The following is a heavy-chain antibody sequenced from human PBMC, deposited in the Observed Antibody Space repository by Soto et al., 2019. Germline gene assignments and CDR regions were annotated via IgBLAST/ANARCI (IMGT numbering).Heavy chain of an antibody. CDR3: AKSLAARPLYYGMDV. Sequence: GGSLRLSCAASGITFSSYAMSWVRQAPGKGLEWVSAISGSGGSTYYADSVKGRFTISRDNSKNTLYLQMNSLRAEDTAVYYCAKSLAARPLYYGMDVWGQGTTVTVSS. D-gene: IGHD6-6*01. CDR2: ISGSGGST. CDR1: GITFSSYA. V-gene: IGHV3-23*01. J-gene: IGHJ6*02.